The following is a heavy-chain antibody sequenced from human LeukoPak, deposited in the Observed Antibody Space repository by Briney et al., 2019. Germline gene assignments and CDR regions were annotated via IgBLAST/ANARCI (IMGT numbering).Heavy chain of an antibody. Sequence: GGSLRLSCAASGFTVSSSYMSWVRQAPGKGLEWVSVIYSGGSTYYADSVKGRFTISRDNSKNTLYLQMNSLRAEDTAVYYCASRYCSGGSCYLVHYYYGMDVWGQGTTVTVSS. CDR2: IYSGGST. CDR3: ASRYCSGGSCYLVHYYYGMDV. CDR1: GFTVSSSY. J-gene: IGHJ6*02. D-gene: IGHD2-15*01. V-gene: IGHV3-53*01.